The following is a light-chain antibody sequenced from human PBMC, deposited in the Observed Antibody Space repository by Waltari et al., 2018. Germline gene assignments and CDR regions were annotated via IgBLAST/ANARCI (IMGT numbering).Light chain of an antibody. V-gene: IGKV1-12*01. CDR1: QDIGSW. CDR2: AAS. J-gene: IGKJ5*01. CDR3: QQGNSFPVT. Sequence: DIQMTQSPSSLSASVGDRVTITCRASQDIGSWLAWYQQKPGKAPKLLIYAASRLESGVPPRFSGSGSGTDFILAISSLQPEDCGTFYCQQGNSFPVTFGQGTRLEIK.